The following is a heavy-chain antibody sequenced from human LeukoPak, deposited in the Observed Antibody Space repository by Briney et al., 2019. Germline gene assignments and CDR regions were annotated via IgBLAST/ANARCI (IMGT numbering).Heavy chain of an antibody. Sequence: PGGSLRLSCAASGFSFSTYWMSWVRQTPEKGLEFVANIDQGGSVRNYMDSLKGRCTISRGNAKKSLYLEINSLRADDTAVYYCARDPESSSFDLWGRGALVTVSS. V-gene: IGHV3-7*01. CDR3: ARDPESSSFDL. D-gene: IGHD6-13*01. CDR2: IDQGGSVR. J-gene: IGHJ4*02. CDR1: GFSFSTYW.